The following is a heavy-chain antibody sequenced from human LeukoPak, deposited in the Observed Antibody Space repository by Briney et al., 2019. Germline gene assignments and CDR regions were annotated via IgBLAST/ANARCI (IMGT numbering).Heavy chain of an antibody. J-gene: IGHJ4*02. CDR3: AKARWLSGPGQFDF. V-gene: IGHV3-23*01. D-gene: IGHD3-22*01. CDR1: GLTFSNFA. Sequence: PGGSVRLSCAASGLTFSNFAMSWVRQAPGKGLEWVSGISGSGGSIYYRDSVRGRFTISRDNSNTTLSLQMNSLRREDTAVYYWAKARWLSGPGQFDFWGQGTLVTVSS. CDR2: ISGSGGSI.